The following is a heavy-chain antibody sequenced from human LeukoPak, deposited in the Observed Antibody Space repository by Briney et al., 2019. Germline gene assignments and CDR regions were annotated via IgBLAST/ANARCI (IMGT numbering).Heavy chain of an antibody. D-gene: IGHD1-26*01. CDR1: GVSISSYY. J-gene: IGHJ4*02. V-gene: IGHV4-59*01. CDR2: IYYSGST. CDR3: ARVSGGTYPDY. Sequence: SETLSLTCTVSGVSISSYYWSWIRQLPGKGLEWIGYIYYSGSTNYNPSLKSRVTISVDTSKNQFSLKLSSVTAADTAVYYCARVSGGTYPDYWGQGTLVTVSP.